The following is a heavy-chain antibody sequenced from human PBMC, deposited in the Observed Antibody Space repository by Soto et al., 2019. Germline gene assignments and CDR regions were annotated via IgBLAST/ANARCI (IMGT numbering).Heavy chain of an antibody. CDR1: GFTFSSYS. CDR2: FRTGGDDATT. D-gene: IGHD3-3*01. Sequence: EVQLLESGGGLVQPGGSLRLSCAASGFTFSSYSMSWVRQAPGKGLEWVSGFRTGGDDATTYYADSVKGRFTISRDNSKNMLFLQMNSLRDEDTDIYECEKKANSGQWSQYFDNWGQGTLVTVSS. J-gene: IGHJ4*02. CDR3: EKKANSGQWSQYFDN. V-gene: IGHV3-23*01.